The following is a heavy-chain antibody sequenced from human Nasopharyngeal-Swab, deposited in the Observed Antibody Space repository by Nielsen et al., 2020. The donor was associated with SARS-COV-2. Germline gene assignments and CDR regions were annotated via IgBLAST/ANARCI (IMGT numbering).Heavy chain of an antibody. CDR3: TRGPPYTDTYWDAFDI. CDR1: GLTFSGSA. D-gene: IGHD2-8*02. J-gene: IGHJ3*02. CDR2: IRSKANSYAP. Sequence: GGSLRLSCAASGLTFSGSAMHWVRQASGKGLEWVGRIRSKANSYAPAYAASVKGRFTISRDESKNTAYLQMNRLKTEDTAVYYCTRGPPYTDTYWDAFDIWGQGTMVSVSS. V-gene: IGHV3-73*01.